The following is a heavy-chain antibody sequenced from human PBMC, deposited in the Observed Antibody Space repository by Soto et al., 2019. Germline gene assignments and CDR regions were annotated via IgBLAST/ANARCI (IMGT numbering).Heavy chain of an antibody. J-gene: IGHJ4*02. V-gene: IGHV1-18*01. CDR3: ARAVAGEPNFDY. D-gene: IGHD6-19*01. CDR1: GYTFTSYC. CDR2: ISAYNGNT. Sequence: ASVKVSCKASGYTFTSYCISWVLQAPGQGLEWMGWISAYNGNTNYAQKLQGRVTMTTDTSTSTAYMELRSLRSDDTAVYYCARAVAGEPNFDYWGQGTLVTVSS.